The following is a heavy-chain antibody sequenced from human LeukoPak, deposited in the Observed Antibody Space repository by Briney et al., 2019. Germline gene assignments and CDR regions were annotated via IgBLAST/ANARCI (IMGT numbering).Heavy chain of an antibody. Sequence: PGGSLRLSCAASGFTFSHYSMHWVRQAPGKGLEWVAVMSYDGNNKYYADSVKGRFTVSRDNSKNTLYLQMNSLRAEDTAVYYCARVRPYSGYDYGEDYWGQGTLVTVSS. CDR2: MSYDGNNK. V-gene: IGHV3-30-3*01. CDR3: ARVRPYSGYDYGEDY. CDR1: GFTFSHYS. J-gene: IGHJ4*02. D-gene: IGHD5-12*01.